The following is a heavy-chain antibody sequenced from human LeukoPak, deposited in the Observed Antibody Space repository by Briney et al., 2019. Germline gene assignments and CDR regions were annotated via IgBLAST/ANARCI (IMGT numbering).Heavy chain of an antibody. CDR3: ARENPRIGYCSSTSCRSSLGFDY. V-gene: IGHV4-59*12. Sequence: SETLSLACTVSGGAISYYYWNWIRQPPGKGLEWIGYIYYTGNTNYNPSLKSRVTISVDTSKNQFSLKLSSVTAADTAVYYCARENPRIGYCSSTSCRSSLGFDYWGQGTLVTVSS. J-gene: IGHJ4*02. D-gene: IGHD2-2*01. CDR2: IYYTGNT. CDR1: GGAISYYY.